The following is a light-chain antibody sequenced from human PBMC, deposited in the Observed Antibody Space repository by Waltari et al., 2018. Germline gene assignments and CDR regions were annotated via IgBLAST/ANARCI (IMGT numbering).Light chain of an antibody. CDR1: SSDVGVYNL. CDR2: EVI. Sequence: QSALTQPASVSGSPGQSITISCTGTSSDVGVYNLVSWYQQHPGKAPAIVVYEVIIRSSGFSIRFSASKSGNTASLTISGLQAEDEADYYCCSFAGRNIWVFGGGTKLTVL. J-gene: IGLJ3*02. CDR3: CSFAGRNIWV. V-gene: IGLV2-23*02.